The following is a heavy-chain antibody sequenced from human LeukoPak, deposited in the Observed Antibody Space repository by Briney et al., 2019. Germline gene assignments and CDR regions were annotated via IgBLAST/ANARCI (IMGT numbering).Heavy chain of an antibody. Sequence: SETLSLTCTVSGGSISSYYRSWIRQPPGKGLEWIGYINYSGSTNYNPSLKSRVTISVDTSKNQFSLKLSSVTAADTAVYYCARRSMTTVSSDYYYYMDVWGKGTTVTVSS. J-gene: IGHJ6*03. CDR2: INYSGST. CDR1: GGSISSYY. CDR3: ARRSMTTVSSDYYYYMDV. D-gene: IGHD4-11*01. V-gene: IGHV4-59*08.